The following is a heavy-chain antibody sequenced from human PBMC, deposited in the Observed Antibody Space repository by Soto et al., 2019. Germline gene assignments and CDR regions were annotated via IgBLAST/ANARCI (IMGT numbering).Heavy chain of an antibody. J-gene: IGHJ4*02. CDR3: ARGRGSGYGKYYFDY. V-gene: IGHV1-8*01. CDR2: MNPNSGNT. Sequence: QVQLGQSGAEVKKPGASVKVSFKASGYTFTSDDINWVRQATGQGLEWMGWMNPNSGNTGYGQKFQGRVTRTRNTSISTAYMELSSLRSEDTAVYYCARGRGSGYGKYYFDYWGQGTLVTVSS. CDR1: GYTFTSDD. D-gene: IGHD5-12*01.